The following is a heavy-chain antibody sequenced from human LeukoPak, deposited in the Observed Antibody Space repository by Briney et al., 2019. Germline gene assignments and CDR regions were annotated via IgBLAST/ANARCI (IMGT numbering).Heavy chain of an antibody. V-gene: IGHV1-69*05. CDR3: ARHPRATVTMGPYFDY. CDR2: IIPIFGTA. J-gene: IGHJ4*02. Sequence: GASVKVSCKASGGTFSSYAISWVRQAPGQGLGWMGRIIPIFGTANYAQKFQGRVTITTDESTSTAYMELSSLRSEDTAVYYCARHPRATVTMGPYFDYWGQGTLVTVSS. CDR1: GGTFSSYA. D-gene: IGHD4-17*01.